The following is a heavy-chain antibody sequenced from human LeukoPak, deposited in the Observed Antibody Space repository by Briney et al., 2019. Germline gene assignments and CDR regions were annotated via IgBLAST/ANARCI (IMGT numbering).Heavy chain of an antibody. V-gene: IGHV4-34*01. CDR3: ARIPGSGTYGGVDS. CDR2: INHSGST. D-gene: IGHD3-10*01. CDR1: GGSFSGYY. Sequence: NPSETLSLTCAVYGGSFSGYYWSWIRQPPGKGLEWIGEINHSGSTNYNPSLKSRVTISVDTSKNQFSLRLSSVTAADTAVYYCARIPGSGTYGGVDSWGQGTLVTVSS. J-gene: IGHJ4*02.